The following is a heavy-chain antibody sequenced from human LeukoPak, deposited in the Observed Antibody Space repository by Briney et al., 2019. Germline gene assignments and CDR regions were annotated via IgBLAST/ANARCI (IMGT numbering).Heavy chain of an antibody. CDR2: MNPNSGNT. Sequence: ASVKVSCKASGYTFTSYDINWVRQATGQGLEWMGWMNPNSGNTGYAQKFQGRVTMTRNTSISTAYMELSSLRSEDTAVYYCARAPLYYYGSGSYHLDHWGQGTLVTVSS. J-gene: IGHJ4*02. CDR1: GYTFTSYD. CDR3: ARAPLYYYGSGSYHLDH. D-gene: IGHD3-10*01. V-gene: IGHV1-8*01.